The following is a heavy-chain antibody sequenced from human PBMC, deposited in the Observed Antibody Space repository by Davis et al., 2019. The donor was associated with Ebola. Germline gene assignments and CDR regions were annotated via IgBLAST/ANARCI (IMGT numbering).Heavy chain of an antibody. Sequence: AASVKVSCKASGYTFTTFGINWVRQAPGQGLEWMGWISPYNDNTKYAQKIQGRVTMTTDKSTNTAYMELRSLRSDDTAVYYCARERGMITFGGVHQYWGQGTLVTVSS. V-gene: IGHV1-18*01. J-gene: IGHJ4*02. CDR1: GYTFTTFG. CDR3: ARERGMITFGGVHQY. CDR2: ISPYNDNT. D-gene: IGHD3-16*01.